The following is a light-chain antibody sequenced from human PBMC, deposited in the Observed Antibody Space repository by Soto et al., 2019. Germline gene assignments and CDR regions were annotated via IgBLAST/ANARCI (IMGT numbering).Light chain of an antibody. Sequence: EIVLTQSPATLSVSPGERATLSCRASQNVKTRLAWYQQKPGQAPRLLIYDAFTRATGIPARFSGSASGTDFTLTISSLQSEDFAVYYCQQYDEWPLTFGGGTKVEIK. CDR2: DAF. V-gene: IGKV3-15*01. CDR1: QNVKTR. CDR3: QQYDEWPLT. J-gene: IGKJ4*01.